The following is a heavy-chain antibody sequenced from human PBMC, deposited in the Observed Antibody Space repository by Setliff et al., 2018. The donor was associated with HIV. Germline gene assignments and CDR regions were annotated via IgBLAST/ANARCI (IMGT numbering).Heavy chain of an antibody. CDR1: GGSFSGYF. Sequence: PSETLSLPCAVYGGSFSGYFWSWIRQPPGKGLEWIGESNYDGKTKYNPSLKSRVSISVDTSKNQFYLKLTAVTAADTAVYYCARGYSSGWVDYWGQGTLVTVSS. J-gene: IGHJ4*02. V-gene: IGHV4-34*01. CDR2: SNYDGKT. CDR3: ARGYSSGWVDY. D-gene: IGHD6-19*01.